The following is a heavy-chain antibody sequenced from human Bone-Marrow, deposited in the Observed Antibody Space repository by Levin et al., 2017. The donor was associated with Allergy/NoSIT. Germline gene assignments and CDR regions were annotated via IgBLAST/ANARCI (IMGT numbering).Heavy chain of an antibody. CDR1: GFTFTSYT. Sequence: GGSLRLSCAASGFTFTSYTMHWVRQAPGKGLEWVAVTSYDGSEKYYADSVKGRFTISRDNSKSTLYLQMNSLTPEDTAVYYCVRELWGSGSYWGQGTLVTVSS. CDR2: TSYDGSEK. V-gene: IGHV3-30-3*01. D-gene: IGHD3-10*01. J-gene: IGHJ4*02. CDR3: VRELWGSGSY.